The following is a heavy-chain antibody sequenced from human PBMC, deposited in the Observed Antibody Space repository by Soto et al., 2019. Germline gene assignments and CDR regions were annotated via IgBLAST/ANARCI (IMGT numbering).Heavy chain of an antibody. D-gene: IGHD4-17*01. J-gene: IGHJ5*02. V-gene: IGHV4-30-4*01. CDR1: GGSISSGDYY. Sequence: SETLSLTCTVSGGSISSGDYYWSWIRQPPGKGLEWIGYIYYSGSTYYNPSLKSRVTISVDTSKNQFSLKLSSVTAADTAVYYCAGHVNLYGGAPYNWFDPWGQGTLVTVSS. CDR2: IYYSGST. CDR3: AGHVNLYGGAPYNWFDP.